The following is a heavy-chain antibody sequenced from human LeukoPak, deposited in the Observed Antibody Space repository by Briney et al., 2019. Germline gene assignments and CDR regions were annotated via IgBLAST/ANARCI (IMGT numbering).Heavy chain of an antibody. CDR3: ARDRIYYGSGSRFDY. D-gene: IGHD3-10*01. V-gene: IGHV3-11*04. CDR2: ISRSGTTI. J-gene: IGHJ4*02. CDR1: GFTFNDYY. Sequence: GGSLRLSCAASGFTFNDYYMCWIRQAPGKGLEWVSYISRSGTTIYYADSVKGRFTISRDNAKHSLFLQMNSLRAEDTAVYYCARDRIYYGSGSRFDYWGQGTLVTVSS.